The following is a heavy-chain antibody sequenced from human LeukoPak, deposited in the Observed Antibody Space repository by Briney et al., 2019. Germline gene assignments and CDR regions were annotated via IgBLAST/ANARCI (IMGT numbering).Heavy chain of an antibody. CDR3: VKDSSSGSYFDY. V-gene: IGHV3-64D*06. CDR1: GFTFSRYA. Sequence: QPGGSLRLSCSASGFTFSRYAMHWVRQAPGKGLEYVSAISSNGSSTYYADSVKGRFTISRDNSRNTLHLQMSSLRVEDTAVYYCVKDSSSGSYFDYWGQGTLVTVSS. CDR2: ISSNGSST. D-gene: IGHD3-10*01. J-gene: IGHJ4*02.